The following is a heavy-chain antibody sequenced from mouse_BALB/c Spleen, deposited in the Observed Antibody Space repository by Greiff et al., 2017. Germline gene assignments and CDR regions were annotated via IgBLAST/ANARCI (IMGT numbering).Heavy chain of an antibody. D-gene: IGHD2-3*01. Sequence: EVQLQQSGAELVRPGALVKLSCKASGFNIKDYYMHWVKQRPEQGLEWIGWIDPENGNTIYDPKFQGKASITADTSSNTAYLQLSSLTSEDTAVYYCARVDDGYYHYFDYWGQGTTLTVSS. J-gene: IGHJ2*01. V-gene: IGHV14-1*02. CDR3: ARVDDGYYHYFDY. CDR2: IDPENGNT. CDR1: GFNIKDYY.